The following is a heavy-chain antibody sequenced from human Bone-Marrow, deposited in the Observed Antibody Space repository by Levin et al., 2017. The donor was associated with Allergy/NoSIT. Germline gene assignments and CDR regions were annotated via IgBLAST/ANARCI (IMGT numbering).Heavy chain of an antibody. V-gene: IGHV7-4-1*02. Sequence: ASVKVSCKASGYTFTSNAINWVQQAPGQGLEWMGWINTNTGNPTYAQDFTGRFVFSLDTSASTAYLQISGLKAEDTAVYYCARRRLSGYCSGGRCYLPDNWFDPWGQGTLVTVSS. J-gene: IGHJ5*02. D-gene: IGHD2-15*01. CDR3: ARRRLSGYCSGGRCYLPDNWFDP. CDR2: INTNTGNP. CDR1: GYTFTSNA.